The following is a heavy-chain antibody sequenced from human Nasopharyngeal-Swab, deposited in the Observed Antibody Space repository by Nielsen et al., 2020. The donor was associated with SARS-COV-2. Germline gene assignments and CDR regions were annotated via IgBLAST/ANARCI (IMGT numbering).Heavy chain of an antibody. CDR3: ARDLSYYGSGSPSY. Sequence: ASVKVSCKASGYTFTGYYMHWVRQAPGQGLEWMGWINPNSGGTNYAQKFQGRVTMTRDTSISTAYMELSRLRSDDTAVYYCARDLSYYGSGSPSYWRQGTLVTVSS. V-gene: IGHV1-2*02. D-gene: IGHD3-10*01. CDR2: INPNSGGT. CDR1: GYTFTGYY. J-gene: IGHJ4*02.